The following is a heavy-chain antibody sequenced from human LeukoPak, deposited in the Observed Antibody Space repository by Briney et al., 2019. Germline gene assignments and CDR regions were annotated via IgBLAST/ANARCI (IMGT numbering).Heavy chain of an antibody. V-gene: IGHV3-53*01. CDR1: GFTVSSNY. Sequence: GGSLRLSCAASGFTVSSNYMSWFRQAPGKGLEWVSVIYSGGSTYYADSVNGRFTISRDNSKNTLYLQMNSLRAEDTAVYYCARGPYSSSSIDDAFDIWGQGTMVTVSS. J-gene: IGHJ3*02. CDR3: ARGPYSSSSIDDAFDI. CDR2: IYSGGST. D-gene: IGHD6-13*01.